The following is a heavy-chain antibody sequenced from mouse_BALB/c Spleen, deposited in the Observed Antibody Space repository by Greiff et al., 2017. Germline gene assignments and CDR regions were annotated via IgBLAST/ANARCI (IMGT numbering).Heavy chain of an antibody. CDR2: ISYSGST. Sequence: EVQLQQSGPSLVKPSQTLSLTCSVTGDSITSGYWNWIRKFPGNKLEYMGYISYSGSTYYNPSLKSRISITRDTSKNQYYLQLNSVTTEDTATYYCARSYGSSPWYFDVWGAGTTVTVSS. V-gene: IGHV3-8*02. CDR1: GDSITSGY. D-gene: IGHD1-1*01. CDR3: ARSYGSSPWYFDV. J-gene: IGHJ1*01.